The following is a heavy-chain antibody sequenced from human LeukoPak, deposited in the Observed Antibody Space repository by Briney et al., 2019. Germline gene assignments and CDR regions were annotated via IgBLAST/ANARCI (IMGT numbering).Heavy chain of an antibody. V-gene: IGHV4-59*01. CDR1: GGSISSYY. CDR2: IYYSGST. D-gene: IGHD3-10*01. CDR3: VKMVRGSWFDL. J-gene: IGHJ5*02. Sequence: SETLSLTCTVSGGSISSYYWSWIRQPPGKGLEWIGYIYYSGSTNYNPSLKSRVTISVDTSKNQFSLKLSSVTAADTAVYYCVKMVRGSWFDLWGQGTLVTVSS.